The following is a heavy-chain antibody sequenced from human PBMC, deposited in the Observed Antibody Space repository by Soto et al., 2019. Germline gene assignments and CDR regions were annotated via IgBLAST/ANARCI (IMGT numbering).Heavy chain of an antibody. Sequence: QVQLQESGPGLVKPSQTLSLTCTVSGGSISSGDYYWSWIRQPPGKGLEWIGYIYYSGSTYYNPSLKSRVTISVDTSKNQFSLKLSSVTAADTAVYYCARALRDYYYYYGMDVWGQGTTVTVSS. D-gene: IGHD4-17*01. CDR3: ARALRDYYYYYGMDV. CDR1: GGSISSGDYY. V-gene: IGHV4-30-4*01. CDR2: IYYSGST. J-gene: IGHJ6*02.